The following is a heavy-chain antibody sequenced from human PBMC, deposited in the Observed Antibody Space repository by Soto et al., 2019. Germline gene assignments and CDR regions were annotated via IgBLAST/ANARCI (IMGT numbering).Heavy chain of an antibody. CDR3: ASLSSWQFYFHY. CDR2: INHSGST. V-gene: IGHV4-34*01. CDR1: GGSFSGYY. Sequence: QVQLQQWGAGLLKPSETLSLTCAVYGGSFSGYYWSWIRQPPGKGLEWIGEINHSGSTNYNPSLKSRVTISVDTSKNQFSLKLSSVTAADTAVYYCASLSSWQFYFHYWGQGTLVTVSS. D-gene: IGHD6-13*01. J-gene: IGHJ4*02.